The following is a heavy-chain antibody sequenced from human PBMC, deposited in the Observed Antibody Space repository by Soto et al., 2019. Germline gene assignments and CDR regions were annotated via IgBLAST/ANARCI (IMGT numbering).Heavy chain of an antibody. CDR2: ISGSGGST. D-gene: IGHD1-26*01. V-gene: IGHV3-23*01. Sequence: GGSLRLSCAASGFTFSSYAMSWVRQAPGKGLEWVSAISGSGGSTYYADSVKGRFTISRDNSKNTLYLQMNSLRAEDTAVYYCAKDYEWELLRMNYFDYWGQGTLVTVSS. J-gene: IGHJ4*02. CDR1: GFTFSSYA. CDR3: AKDYEWELLRMNYFDY.